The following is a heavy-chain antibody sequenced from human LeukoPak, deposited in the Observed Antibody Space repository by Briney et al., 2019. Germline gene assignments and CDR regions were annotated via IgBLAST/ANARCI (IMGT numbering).Heavy chain of an antibody. Sequence: GGSLRLSCAVSGFSFSSYTMSWVRQAPGKGLEWVSAISGSGGSTYYANCVKGRFTISRDNSKNTLFLQMNSLRAEDTAVYYCAKDLGYCSSFSCPFDYWGQGTQVTVSS. CDR1: GFSFSSYT. CDR3: AKDLGYCSSFSCPFDY. D-gene: IGHD2-2*01. J-gene: IGHJ4*02. CDR2: ISGSGGST. V-gene: IGHV3-23*01.